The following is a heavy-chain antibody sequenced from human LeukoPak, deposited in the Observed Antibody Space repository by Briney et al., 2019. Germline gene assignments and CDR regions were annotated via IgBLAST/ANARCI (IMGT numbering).Heavy chain of an antibody. D-gene: IGHD3-10*01. Sequence: SVKVSCKASGGTFSSYAISWVRQAPGQGLECMGGIIPIFGTANYAQKFQGRVTITADESTSTAYMELSSLRSEDTAVYYCARSSYGSGSNDYWGQGTLVTVSS. V-gene: IGHV1-69*13. CDR2: IIPIFGTA. J-gene: IGHJ4*02. CDR1: GGTFSSYA. CDR3: ARSSYGSGSNDY.